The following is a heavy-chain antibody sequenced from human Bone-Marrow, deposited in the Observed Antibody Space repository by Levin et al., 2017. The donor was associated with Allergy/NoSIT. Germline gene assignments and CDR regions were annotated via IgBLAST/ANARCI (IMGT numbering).Heavy chain of an antibody. V-gene: IGHV4-34*01. CDR3: ARGARRSSSSWYFDL. Sequence: TSQTLSLTCAVYGGSFSGYYWSWIRQPPGKGLEWIGEINHSGSTNYNPSLKSRVTISVDTSKNQFSLKLSSVTAADTAVYYCARGARRSSSSWYFDLWGRGTLVTVSS. CDR1: GGSFSGYY. D-gene: IGHD6-6*01. J-gene: IGHJ2*01. CDR2: INHSGST.